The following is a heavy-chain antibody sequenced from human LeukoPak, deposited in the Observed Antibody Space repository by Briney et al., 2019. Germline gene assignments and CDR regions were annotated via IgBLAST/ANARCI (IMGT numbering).Heavy chain of an antibody. V-gene: IGHV3-33*01. CDR1: GFTFNSYG. J-gene: IGHJ4*02. CDR3: ARYHTALNY. D-gene: IGHD5-18*01. CDR2: IWYDQIKK. Sequence: GGSLRLSCAASGFTFNSYGMHWVRQAPGKGLEWVAVIWYDQIKKYYADSVKGRFTISRDNSKNTLYLQMNSLRVEDTAVYYCARYHTALNYWGQGTLVTASS.